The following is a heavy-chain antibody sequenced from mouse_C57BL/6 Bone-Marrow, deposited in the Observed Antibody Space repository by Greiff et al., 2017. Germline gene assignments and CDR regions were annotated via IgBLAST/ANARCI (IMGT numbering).Heavy chain of an antibody. CDR3: ARNYDYDVEAY. Sequence: QVQLQQSGAELARPGASVKLSCKASGYTFTSYGISWVKQRTGQGLEWIGEIYPRRGNTYYNEKFKGKATLTADKSSSTAYMELRSLTSEDSAVYSCARNYDYDVEAYWGQGTLVTVSA. CDR1: GYTFTSYG. J-gene: IGHJ3*01. CDR2: IYPRRGNT. D-gene: IGHD2-4*01. V-gene: IGHV1-81*01.